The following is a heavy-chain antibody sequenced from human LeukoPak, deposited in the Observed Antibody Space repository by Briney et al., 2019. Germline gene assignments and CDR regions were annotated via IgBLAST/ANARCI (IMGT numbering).Heavy chain of an antibody. D-gene: IGHD2-21*02. CDR1: GFIFSNYA. J-gene: IGHJ3*02. CDR3: AVIVVVTASTAFDI. CDR2: ISYDGSNK. V-gene: IGHV3-30*09. Sequence: GGSLRLSCAASGFIFSNYAMHWVRQAPGKGLGWVAVISYDGSNKYYADSVRGRFAISRDNSKNTLYLQMNSLRAEDTAVYYCAVIVVVTASTAFDIWGQGMMVTVSS.